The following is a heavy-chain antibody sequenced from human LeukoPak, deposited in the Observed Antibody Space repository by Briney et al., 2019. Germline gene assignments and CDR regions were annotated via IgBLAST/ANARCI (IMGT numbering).Heavy chain of an antibody. Sequence: GGSLRLSCAASGFTFSSYTMNWVRQAPGKGLEWVSSIISSSSYIYYADSVKGRFTISRDNAKNSLYLQMNSLRAEDTAVYYCARAVLDYYGSGSYLFYYYGMDVWGQGTTVTVSS. D-gene: IGHD3-10*01. CDR2: IISSSSYI. CDR1: GFTFSSYT. V-gene: IGHV3-21*03. J-gene: IGHJ6*02. CDR3: ARAVLDYYGSGSYLFYYYGMDV.